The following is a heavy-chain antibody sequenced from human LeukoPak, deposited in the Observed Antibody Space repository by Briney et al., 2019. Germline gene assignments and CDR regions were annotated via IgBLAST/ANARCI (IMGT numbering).Heavy chain of an antibody. J-gene: IGHJ6*02. CDR3: ARGACSGGSCYPIGYGMDV. D-gene: IGHD2-15*01. V-gene: IGHV3-21*01. CDR1: GFTFSRFA. Sequence: GGSVRLSCAASGFTFSRFAMSWVRQAPGKGLEWVSSISSSSSYIYYADSVKGRFTISRDNAKNSLYLQMNSLRAEDTAVYYCARGACSGGSCYPIGYGMDVWGQGTTVTVSS. CDR2: ISSSSSYI.